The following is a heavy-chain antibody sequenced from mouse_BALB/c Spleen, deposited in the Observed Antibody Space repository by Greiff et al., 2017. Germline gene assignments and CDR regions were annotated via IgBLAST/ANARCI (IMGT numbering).Heavy chain of an antibody. CDR1: GYTFTSYY. V-gene: IGHV1S81*02. CDR2: INPSNGGT. J-gene: IGHJ4*01. CDR3: ASYDGYYYAMDY. D-gene: IGHD2-3*01. Sequence: VQLQQSGAELVKPGASVKLSCKASGYTFTSYYMYWVKQRPGQGLEWIGEINPSNGGTNFNEKFKSKATLTVDTSSSTAYMQLSSLASEDSALYYCASYDGYYYAMDYWGQGTSVTVSS.